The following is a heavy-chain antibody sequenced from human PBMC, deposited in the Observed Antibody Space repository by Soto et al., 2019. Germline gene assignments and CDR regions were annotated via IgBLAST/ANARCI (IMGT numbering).Heavy chain of an antibody. J-gene: IGHJ4*02. CDR3: ARAGRSGSYSKASFDY. CDR2: ISYDGSNK. CDR1: GFTFSSYA. V-gene: IGHV3-30-3*01. D-gene: IGHD1-26*01. Sequence: QVQLVESGGGVVQPGRSLRLSCAASGFTFSSYAMHWVRQAPGKGLEWVAVISYDGSNKYYADSVKGRFTISRDNSKNTLYLQMNSLRTEDTAVYYCARAGRSGSYSKASFDYWGQGTLVTVSS.